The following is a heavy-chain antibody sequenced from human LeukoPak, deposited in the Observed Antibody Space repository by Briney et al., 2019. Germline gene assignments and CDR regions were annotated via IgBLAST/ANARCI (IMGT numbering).Heavy chain of an antibody. CDR2: IFHTGST. V-gene: IGHV4-30-2*01. J-gene: IGHJ5*02. D-gene: IGHD3-10*01. Sequence: SETLSLTCVVSGDSISSGTYSWSWIRQPPGKGLEWIGYIFHTGSTFYNPSLKSRVTISVDTSKNQFSLRLNSVTAADTAVYYCARELWFANAPGSWLDPWGQGTLVTVSS. CDR3: ARELWFANAPGSWLDP. CDR1: GDSISSGTYS.